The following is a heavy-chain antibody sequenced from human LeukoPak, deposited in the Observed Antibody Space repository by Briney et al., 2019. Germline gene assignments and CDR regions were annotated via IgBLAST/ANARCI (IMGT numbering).Heavy chain of an antibody. V-gene: IGHV1-2*02. CDR2: INPNSGGT. Sequence: ASVKVSCKASGYTFTGYYMHWVRQAPGQGLEGMGWINPNSGGTNYAQKFQGRVTMPRDTSISTAYMELSRLRSDDTAVYYCARSIAVAGYYFDYWGQGTLVTVSS. CDR1: GYTFTGYY. J-gene: IGHJ4*02. D-gene: IGHD6-19*01. CDR3: ARSIAVAGYYFDY.